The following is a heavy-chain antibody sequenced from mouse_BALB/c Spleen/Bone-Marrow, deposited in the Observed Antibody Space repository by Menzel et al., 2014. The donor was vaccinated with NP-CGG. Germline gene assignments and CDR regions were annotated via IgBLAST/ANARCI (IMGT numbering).Heavy chain of an antibody. CDR2: INPSNGGT. J-gene: IGHJ1*01. CDR3: TRSNYGYWYFDV. CDR1: GYTFSSYY. V-gene: IGHV1S81*02. Sequence: LVESGAELVKPGASVKLSCKASGYTFSSYYMYWVKQRPGQGLEWIGEINPSNGGTKFNEKFKSKATLTVDKSSSTAYMRLSSLTSEDSAVYYCTRSNYGYWYFDVWGAGTTVTVSS. D-gene: IGHD1-1*01.